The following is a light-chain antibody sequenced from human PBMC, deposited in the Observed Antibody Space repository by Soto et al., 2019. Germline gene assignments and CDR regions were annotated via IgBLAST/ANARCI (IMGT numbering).Light chain of an antibody. CDR3: AAWDDSLSGPRV. CDR1: SSNIGSNY. CDR2: RNN. Sequence: QSVLTHPPSASGTPGQRVTISCSGSSSNIGSNYVYWYQQLPGTAPKLLIYRNNQRPSGVPDRFSGSKSGTSASLAISGLRSEDEADYYCAAWDDSLSGPRVFGGGTQLTVL. J-gene: IGLJ3*02. V-gene: IGLV1-47*01.